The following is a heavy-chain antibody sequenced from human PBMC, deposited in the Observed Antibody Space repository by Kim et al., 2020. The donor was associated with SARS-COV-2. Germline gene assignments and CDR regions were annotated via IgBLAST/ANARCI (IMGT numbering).Heavy chain of an antibody. CDR2: INHSGST. V-gene: IGHV4-34*01. CDR3: ARGHRSTVTAKPPFFDY. Sequence: SETLSLTCAVYGGSFSGYYWSWIRQPPGKGLEWIGEINHSGSTNYNPSLKSRVTISVDTSKNQFSLKLSSVTAADTAVYYCARGHRSTVTAKPPFFDYWG. D-gene: IGHD4-17*01. J-gene: IGHJ4*01. CDR1: GGSFSGYY.